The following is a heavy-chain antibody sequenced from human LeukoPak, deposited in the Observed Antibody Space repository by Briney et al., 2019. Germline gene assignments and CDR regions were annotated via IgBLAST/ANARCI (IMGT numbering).Heavy chain of an antibody. D-gene: IGHD6-13*01. Sequence: PSETLSLTCAVYDGSFSGYYWSWIRQPPGKGLEWIGEINHSGSTNCNPSLKSRVTISVDTSKNQFSLKLSSVTAADTAVYYCAREVAAAGRVWFDPWGQGTLVTVSS. CDR3: AREVAAAGRVWFDP. CDR2: INHSGST. CDR1: DGSFSGYY. J-gene: IGHJ5*02. V-gene: IGHV4-34*01.